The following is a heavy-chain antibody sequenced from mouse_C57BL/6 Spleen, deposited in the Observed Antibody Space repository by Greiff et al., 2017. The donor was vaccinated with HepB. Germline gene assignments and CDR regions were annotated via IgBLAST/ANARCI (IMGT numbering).Heavy chain of an antibody. CDR3: ARGSSGSSWAMDY. CDR1: GYTFTSYW. V-gene: IGHV1-53*01. J-gene: IGHJ4*01. D-gene: IGHD3-2*02. CDR2: INPSNGGT. Sequence: VQLQQPGTELVKPGASVKLSCKASGYTFTSYWMHWVKQRPGQGLEWIGNINPSNGGTNYNEKFKSKATLTVDKSSSTAYMQLSSLTSEDSAVYYCARGSSGSSWAMDYWGQGTSVTVSS.